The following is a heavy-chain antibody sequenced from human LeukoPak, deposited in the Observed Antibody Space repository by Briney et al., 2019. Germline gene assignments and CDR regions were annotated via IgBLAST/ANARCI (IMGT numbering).Heavy chain of an antibody. Sequence: GGSLRLSCAASGFTFSTYGMHWVRQAPGKGLEWVAVISYDGSNKYYADSVKGRFTISRDNSKNPLYLQMNSLRAEDTAVYYCARDLRDSSALDYWGQGTLVTVSS. V-gene: IGHV3-30*19. J-gene: IGHJ4*02. CDR1: GFTFSTYG. CDR3: ARDLRDSSALDY. CDR2: ISYDGSNK. D-gene: IGHD3-22*01.